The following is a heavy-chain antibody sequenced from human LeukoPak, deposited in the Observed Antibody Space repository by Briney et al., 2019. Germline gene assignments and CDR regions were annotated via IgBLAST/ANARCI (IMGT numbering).Heavy chain of an antibody. V-gene: IGHV3-23*01. J-gene: IGHJ4*02. D-gene: IGHD2-2*01. CDR3: AKGSSTSSTTFDY. CDR2: ISGSGGST. Sequence: LSGGSLRPSCAASGFTFSSYAMSWVRRAPGKGLEWVSAISGSGGSTYYADSVKGRFTISRDNSKNTLYLQMNSLRAEDTAVYYCAKGSSTSSTTFDYWGQGTLVTVSS. CDR1: GFTFSSYA.